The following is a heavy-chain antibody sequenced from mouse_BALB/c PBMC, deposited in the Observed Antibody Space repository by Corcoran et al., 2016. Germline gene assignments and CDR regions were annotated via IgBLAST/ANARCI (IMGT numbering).Heavy chain of an antibody. Sequence: QVQLQQSGAELAKPGASVKMSCKASGYTFTSYWMHWVKQRPGQGLEWIGYINPSTGYTEYNQKFKDKATLTADKSSSTAYMQLSSLTSEDSAVYYCASFVTTDAYWGQGTLVTVSA. V-gene: IGHV1-7*01. CDR3: ASFVTTDAY. CDR2: INPSTGYT. D-gene: IGHD1-2*01. J-gene: IGHJ3*01. CDR1: GYTFTSYW.